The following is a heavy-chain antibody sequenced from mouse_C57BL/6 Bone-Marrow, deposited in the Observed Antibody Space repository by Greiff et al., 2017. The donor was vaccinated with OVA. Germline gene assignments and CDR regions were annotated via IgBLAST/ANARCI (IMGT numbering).Heavy chain of an antibody. D-gene: IGHD1-1*01. CDR1: GFTFSSYA. V-gene: IGHV5-4*01. CDR2: ISDGGSYT. Sequence: EVKLVESGGGFVKPGGSLKLSCAASGFTFSSYAMSWVRQTPEKRLEWVATISDGGSYTYYPDNVKGRFTISRDNAKNNLYLQMSHLKSEDTAMYYCARDTLRSHFDYWGQGTTLTVSS. J-gene: IGHJ2*01. CDR3: ARDTLRSHFDY.